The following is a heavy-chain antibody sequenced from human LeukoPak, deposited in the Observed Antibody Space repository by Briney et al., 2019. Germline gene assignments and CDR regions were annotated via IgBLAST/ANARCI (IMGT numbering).Heavy chain of an antibody. CDR2: IYTSGST. Sequence: SETLSLTCTVSGGSVSSYYWSWIRQPAGKGLEWIGRIYTSGSTNYNPSLKSRVTMSVDKSKNQFSLKLSSVTGADTAVYFCASDSHPWDDAFDIWGQGTMVTVSS. D-gene: IGHD1-26*01. J-gene: IGHJ3*02. CDR1: GGSVSSYY. CDR3: ASDSHPWDDAFDI. V-gene: IGHV4-4*07.